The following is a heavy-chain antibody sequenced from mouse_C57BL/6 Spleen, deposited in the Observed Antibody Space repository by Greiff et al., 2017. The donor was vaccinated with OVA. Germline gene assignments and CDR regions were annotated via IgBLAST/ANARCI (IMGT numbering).Heavy chain of an antibody. V-gene: IGHV1-69*01. CDR3: ARYSNPYYFDY. CDR1: GYTFTSYW. CDR2: IDPSDRYT. Sequence: VQLQQPGAELVMPGASVKLSCKASGYTFTSYWMHWVKQRPGQGLEWIGEIDPSDRYTNYNQKFKGKSTLTADKSSSTAYMQLSSLTSEDSAVYYSARYSNPYYFDYWGQGTTLTVSS. D-gene: IGHD2-5*01. J-gene: IGHJ2*01.